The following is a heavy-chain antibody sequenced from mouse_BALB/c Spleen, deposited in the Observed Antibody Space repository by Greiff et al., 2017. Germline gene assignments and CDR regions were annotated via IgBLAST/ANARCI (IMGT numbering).Heavy chain of an antibody. J-gene: IGHJ4*01. CDR2: INPGSGGT. CDR1: GYAFTNYL. V-gene: IGHV1-54*01. CDR3: ARSDYGSSYPPYYAMDY. Sequence: QVQLQQSGAELVRPGTSVKVSCKASGYAFTNYLIEWVKQRPGQGLEWIGVINPGSGGTNYNEKFKGKATLTADKSSSTAYMQLSSLTSDVSAVYFCARSDYGSSYPPYYAMDYWGQGTSVTVSS. D-gene: IGHD1-1*01.